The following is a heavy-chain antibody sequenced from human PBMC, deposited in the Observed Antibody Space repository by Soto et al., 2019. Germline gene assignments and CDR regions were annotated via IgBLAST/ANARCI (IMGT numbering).Heavy chain of an antibody. CDR2: IIPIFGTA. Sequence: QVRLVQSGAEVKKPGSSVKFSCKASGGTFSSYAISWVRQAPGQGLEWMGGIIPIFGTANYAQKFQGRVTITADEYTSTADMELSSLRSEDTAVYYCARVGRAGYRLYHFDYWGQGTLVNVSS. J-gene: IGHJ4*02. CDR3: ARVGRAGYRLYHFDY. D-gene: IGHD5-12*01. V-gene: IGHV1-69*01. CDR1: GGTFSSYA.